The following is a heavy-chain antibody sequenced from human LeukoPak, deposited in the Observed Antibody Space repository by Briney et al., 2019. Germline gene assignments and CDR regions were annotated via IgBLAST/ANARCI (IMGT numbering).Heavy chain of an antibody. CDR3: AIDPGNWFDP. Sequence: SETLSLTCTVSGGSISSYYWSWIRQPPGKGLEWIGYIYYSGSTNYNPSLKSRVTISVDTSKNQFSLKLSSVTAADTAVYYCAIDPGNWFDPWGQGTLVTVSS. CDR2: IYYSGST. J-gene: IGHJ5*02. V-gene: IGHV4-59*01. CDR1: GGSISSYY.